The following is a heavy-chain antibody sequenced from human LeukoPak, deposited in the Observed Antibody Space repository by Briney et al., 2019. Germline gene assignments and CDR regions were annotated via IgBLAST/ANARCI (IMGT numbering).Heavy chain of an antibody. J-gene: IGHJ4*02. V-gene: IGHV3-7*01. CDR3: ARDQVSCRSTSCSKGFDY. CDR2: IKQDGSEK. Sequence: GGSLRLSCAASGFTFSSYWMSWVRQAPGKGLEWVANIKQDGSEKYYVDSVKGRFTISRDNAKNSLYLQMNSLRAEDTAVYYCARDQVSCRSTSCSKGFDYWGQGTLVTVSS. D-gene: IGHD2-2*01. CDR1: GFTFSSYW.